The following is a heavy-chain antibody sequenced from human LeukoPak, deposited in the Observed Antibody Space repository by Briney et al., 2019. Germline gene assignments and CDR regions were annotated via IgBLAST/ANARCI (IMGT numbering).Heavy chain of an antibody. CDR3: AKRGVVIRVILVGFHKEAYYFDS. D-gene: IGHD3-22*01. V-gene: IGHV3-23*01. Sequence: PGGSLRLSCAVSGITLSNYGMSWVRQAPGKGLEWVAGISDSGGRTKYADSVKGRFTISRDNSKNTLYLQMNSLRAKDTAVYFCAKRGVVIRVILVGFHKEAYYFDSWGQGALVTVSS. J-gene: IGHJ4*02. CDR2: ISDSGGRT. CDR1: GITLSNYG.